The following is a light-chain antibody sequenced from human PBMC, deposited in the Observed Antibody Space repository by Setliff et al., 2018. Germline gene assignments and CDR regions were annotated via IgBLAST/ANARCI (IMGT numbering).Light chain of an antibody. Sequence: LAQPASVSGSPGQTIILSCTGTGSDVGGYDYISWYQLHPGKVPKLMIYDVINRPSGVSDRFSGSKSGNTASLTISGLQAEDEATYYCISYLYSQTLYVFGTGTKVTVL. CDR3: ISYLYSQTLYV. CDR1: GSDVGGYDY. V-gene: IGLV2-14*03. J-gene: IGLJ1*01. CDR2: DVI.